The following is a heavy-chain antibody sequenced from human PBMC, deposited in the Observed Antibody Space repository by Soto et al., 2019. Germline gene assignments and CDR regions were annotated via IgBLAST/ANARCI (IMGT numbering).Heavy chain of an antibody. CDR3: ARADYGDEDY. CDR1: GYTFSSYR. D-gene: IGHD4-17*01. CDR2: IHAYNGDT. J-gene: IGHJ4*02. Sequence: QVQLVQSGAEVKKPGASVKVSCKASGYTFSSYRISWVRQAPGQGPEWMGWIHAYNGDTKYAQKFQDRPIMTTDTSTSTAYMELRSLTSDDTAVYYCARADYGDEDYWGQGTLVTVSS. V-gene: IGHV1-18*01.